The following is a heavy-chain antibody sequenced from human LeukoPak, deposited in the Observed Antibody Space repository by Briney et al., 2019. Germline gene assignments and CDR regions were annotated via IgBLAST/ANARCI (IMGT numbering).Heavy chain of an antibody. Sequence: GGSLRLSCAASGFTFSDYYMSWIRQAPGKGLEWVSYISSSGSTIYYADSVKGRFTISRDNAKNSLYLQMNSLRAEDTAVCYCARSGYSSSWYLSYYYYYMDVWGKGTTVTISS. CDR2: ISSSGSTI. CDR1: GFTFSDYY. CDR3: ARSGYSSSWYLSYYYYYMDV. V-gene: IGHV3-11*01. J-gene: IGHJ6*03. D-gene: IGHD6-13*01.